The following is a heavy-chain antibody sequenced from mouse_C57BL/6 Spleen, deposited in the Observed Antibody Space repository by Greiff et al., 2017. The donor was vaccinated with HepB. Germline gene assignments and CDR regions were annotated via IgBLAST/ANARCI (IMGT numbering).Heavy chain of an antibody. V-gene: IGHV1-82*01. CDR1: GYAFSSSW. J-gene: IGHJ2*01. CDR2: IYPGDGDT. Sequence: QVTLKESGPELVKPGASVKISCKASGYAFSSSWMNWVKQRPGKGLEWIGRIYPGDGDTNYNGKFKGKATLTADKSSSTAYMQLSSLTSEDSAVYFCAREAYYFDYWGQGTTLTVSS. CDR3: AREAYYFDY.